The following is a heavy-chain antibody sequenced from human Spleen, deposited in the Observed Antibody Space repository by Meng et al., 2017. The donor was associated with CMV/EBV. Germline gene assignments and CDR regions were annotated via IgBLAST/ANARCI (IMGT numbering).Heavy chain of an antibody. Sequence: GGSLRLSCAASGFTFRSYAMSWVRQAPGKGLEWVAGLSYDGRNKHYADSVKGRFTISRDNFKKMLFLQMNTLRVEDTAVYYCAGGPPYYDFWSGSGDYWGQGTQVTVSS. CDR1: GFTFRSYA. CDR3: AGGPPYYDFWSGSGDY. V-gene: IGHV3-30*04. CDR2: LSYDGRNK. D-gene: IGHD3/OR15-3a*01. J-gene: IGHJ4*02.